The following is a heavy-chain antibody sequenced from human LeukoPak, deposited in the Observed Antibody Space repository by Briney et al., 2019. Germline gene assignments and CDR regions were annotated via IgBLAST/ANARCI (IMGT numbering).Heavy chain of an antibody. J-gene: IGHJ5*02. CDR3: ARDGGSGSEDWFDP. CDR1: GYTFTSYG. D-gene: IGHD3-10*01. CDR2: IIPIFGTA. Sequence: ASVKVSCKASGYTFTSYGISWVRQAPGQGLEWMVGIIPIFGTANYAQKFQGRVTITTDESTSTAYMELSSLRSEDTAVYYCARDGGSGSEDWFDPWGQGTLVTVSS. V-gene: IGHV1-69*05.